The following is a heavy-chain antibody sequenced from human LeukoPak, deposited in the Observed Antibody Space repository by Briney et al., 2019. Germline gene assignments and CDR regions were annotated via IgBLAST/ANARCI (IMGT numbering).Heavy chain of an antibody. Sequence: GGSLRLSCAASGFTFSSYSMNWVRQAPGKGLEWVPYISSSSTIYYADSVKGRFTISRDNAKNSLYLQMNSLRDEDTAVYYCARDYMPLYYFDYWGQGTLVTVSS. CDR3: ARDYMPLYYFDY. J-gene: IGHJ4*02. V-gene: IGHV3-48*02. CDR1: GFTFSSYS. D-gene: IGHD2-2*01. CDR2: ISSSSTI.